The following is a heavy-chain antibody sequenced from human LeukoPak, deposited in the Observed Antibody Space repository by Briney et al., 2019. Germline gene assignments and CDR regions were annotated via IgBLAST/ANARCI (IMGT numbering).Heavy chain of an antibody. J-gene: IGHJ4*02. V-gene: IGHV3-7*03. CDR3: AKVCSGGSCLV. CDR1: GFTFSSYW. Sequence: GGSLRLSCAASGFTFSSYWMSWVRQAPGKGLEWVANIKQDGSEKYYVDSVKGRFTISRDNAKNSLYLQMNSLSAEDTAVYYCAKVCSGGSCLVWGQGTLVTVSS. CDR2: IKQDGSEK. D-gene: IGHD2-15*01.